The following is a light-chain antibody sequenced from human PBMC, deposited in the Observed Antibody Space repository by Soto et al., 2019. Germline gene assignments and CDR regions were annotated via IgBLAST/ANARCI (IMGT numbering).Light chain of an antibody. CDR3: QQRTDWVT. V-gene: IGKV3-15*01. J-gene: IGKJ4*01. Sequence: EIVMTQSPATLSVSPGERATLSCRASQSVSSNLVWYQQKPGQAPRLLIYGASTRATGIPARFSGSGSGTEFTLTINSLQSEDFAVYYCQQRTDWVTFGGGTKVEIK. CDR2: GAS. CDR1: QSVSSN.